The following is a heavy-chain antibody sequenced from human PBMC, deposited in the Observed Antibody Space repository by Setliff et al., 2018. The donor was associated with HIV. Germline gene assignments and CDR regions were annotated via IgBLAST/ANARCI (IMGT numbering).Heavy chain of an antibody. Sequence: ASETLSLTCTVSGDSISRRIYYWGWIRQPPGKGLEWIGNFYYSGSSHYNPSLKSRVTIPVDTSKNQFSLKLISVSAADTAVYYCAKLLPAADMAREIDSWGQGTLVTVSS. CDR3: AKLLPAADMAREIDS. V-gene: IGHV4-39*01. CDR1: GDSISRRIYY. CDR2: FYYSGSS. J-gene: IGHJ4*02. D-gene: IGHD2-2*01.